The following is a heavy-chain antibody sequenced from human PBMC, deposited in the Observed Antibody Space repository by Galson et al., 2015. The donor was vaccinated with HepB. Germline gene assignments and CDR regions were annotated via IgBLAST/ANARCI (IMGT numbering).Heavy chain of an antibody. CDR2: ISYDGVDK. D-gene: IGHD6-19*01. Sequence: SLRLSCAVSGFTFSSHAMHWVRQAPGEGLEWVADISYDGVDKYYADSVKGRFTISRDNVKNTLYLQMNSLKTEDTAVYYCAKAEVPFSSGWDYYDYWGQGTRVTVSS. J-gene: IGHJ4*02. CDR3: AKAEVPFSSGWDYYDY. V-gene: IGHV3-30*18. CDR1: GFTFSSHA.